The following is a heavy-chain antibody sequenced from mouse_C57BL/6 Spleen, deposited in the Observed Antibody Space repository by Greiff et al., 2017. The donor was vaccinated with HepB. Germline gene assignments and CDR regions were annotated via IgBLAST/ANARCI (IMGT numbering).Heavy chain of an antibody. V-gene: IGHV1-81*01. J-gene: IGHJ1*03. CDR1: GYTFTSYG. CDR3: ARDDYYGSSYRWYFDV. CDR2: IYPRSGNT. Sequence: QVQLQQSGAELARPGASVKLSCKASGYTFTSYGISWVKQRTGQGLEWIGEIYPRSGNTYYNEKFKGKATLTADKSSSTAYMELRSLTSEDSAVYFCARDDYYGSSYRWYFDVWGTGTTVTVSS. D-gene: IGHD1-1*01.